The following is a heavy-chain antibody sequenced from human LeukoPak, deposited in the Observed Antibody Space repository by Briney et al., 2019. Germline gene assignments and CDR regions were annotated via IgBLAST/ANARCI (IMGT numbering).Heavy chain of an antibody. Sequence: SQTLSLTCAVSGGSISSGGYSWSWLRQPPGKGLEWIGYIYHSGSTYYNPSLKSRVTISVDRTKSQFSLKLSSVTAADTAVYYCARGRDGYKPDFDYWGQGTLVTVSS. CDR2: IYHSGST. CDR3: ARGRDGYKPDFDY. J-gene: IGHJ4*02. D-gene: IGHD5-24*01. V-gene: IGHV4-30-2*01. CDR1: GGSISSGGYS.